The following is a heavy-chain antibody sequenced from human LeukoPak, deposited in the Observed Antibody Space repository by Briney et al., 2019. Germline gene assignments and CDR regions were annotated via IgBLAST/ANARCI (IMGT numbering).Heavy chain of an antibody. CDR1: GYTFTSYY. D-gene: IGHD3/OR15-3a*01. CDR3: ARGGRTGYVLVPSLNWRYYFDY. V-gene: IGHV1-46*01. Sequence: ASVKVSCKASGYTFTSYYMHWVRQAPGQGLEWMGIINPSGGSTSYAQRFQGRVTMTRDTSTSTVYMELSSLRSEDTAVYYCARGGRTGYVLVPSLNWRYYFDYWGQGTLVTVSS. CDR2: INPSGGST. J-gene: IGHJ4*02.